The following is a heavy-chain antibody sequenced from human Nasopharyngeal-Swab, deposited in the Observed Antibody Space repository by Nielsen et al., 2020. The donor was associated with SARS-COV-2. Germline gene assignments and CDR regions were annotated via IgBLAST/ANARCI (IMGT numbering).Heavy chain of an antibody. D-gene: IGHD3-22*01. CDR1: GGSISSSSYY. CDR2: IYYSGST. CDR3: ARGGSSGYFRYYFDY. Sequence: SETLSLTCTVSGGSISSSSYYWGWIRQPPGKGLEWIGSIYYSGSTYYNPSLKSRVTISVDTSKNQFSLKLSSGTAADTAVYYCARGGSSGYFRYYFDYWGQGTLVTVSS. J-gene: IGHJ4*02. V-gene: IGHV4-39*07.